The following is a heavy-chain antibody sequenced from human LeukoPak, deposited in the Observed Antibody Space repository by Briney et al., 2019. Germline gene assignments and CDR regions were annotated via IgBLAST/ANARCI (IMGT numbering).Heavy chain of an antibody. CDR3: VRESGYSFDY. CDR1: GFSSSDYY. V-gene: IGHV3-11*01. D-gene: IGHD3-3*01. CDR2: ISSSGSTI. J-gene: IGHJ4*02. Sequence: GGSLRLSCAASGFSSSDYYMSWIRQPPGKGLERVSYISSSGSTIYYADSVKGRFTISRDNAKNSLYLQMNSLRAEDTAVYYCVRESGYSFDYWGQGSLVTVSS.